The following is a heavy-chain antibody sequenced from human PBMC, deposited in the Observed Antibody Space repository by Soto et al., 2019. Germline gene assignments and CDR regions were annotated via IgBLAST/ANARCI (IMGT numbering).Heavy chain of an antibody. CDR3: AKDTSNWEPVRRGGAMVRGVMTGCMDV. Sequence: VQLLESGGGLVQPGGSLRLSCAASGFTFSSYAMSWVRQAPGKGLEWVSAISGSGGSTYYADSVKRRFTISRDNSKTTLYVQMNRLRAEDRAVYYCAKDTSNWEPVRRGGAMVRGVMTGCMDVWGQGTTVTVSS. CDR1: GFTFSSYA. V-gene: IGHV3-23*01. D-gene: IGHD3-10*01. CDR2: ISGSGGST. J-gene: IGHJ6*02.